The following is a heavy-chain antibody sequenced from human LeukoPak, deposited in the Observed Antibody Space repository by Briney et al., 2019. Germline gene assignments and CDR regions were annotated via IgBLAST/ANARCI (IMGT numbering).Heavy chain of an antibody. D-gene: IGHD4-17*01. CDR1: GYTFTSYD. Sequence: ASVTVSCKASGYTFTSYDINWVRQATGQGLEWMGWMNPNSGNTGYAQKFQGRVTMTRNTSISTAYMELSSLRSEDTAVYYCARALDYGDYLGMGYYYYYGMDVWGQGTTVTVSS. CDR3: ARALDYGDYLGMGYYYYYGMDV. CDR2: MNPNSGNT. J-gene: IGHJ6*02. V-gene: IGHV1-8*01.